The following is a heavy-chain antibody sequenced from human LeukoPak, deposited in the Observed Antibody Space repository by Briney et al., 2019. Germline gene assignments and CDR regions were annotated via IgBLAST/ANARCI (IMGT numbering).Heavy chain of an antibody. CDR2: IWYDGSNK. V-gene: IGHV3-33*06. D-gene: IGHD3-10*01. CDR1: GFTFSSYG. J-gene: IGHJ4*02. Sequence: PGGSLRLSCAASGFTFSSYGMHWVRQAPGKGLEWVAVIWYDGSNKYYADSVKGRFTISRDNSKNTLYLQMNSLRAEDTAVYYCVKDGSGSYYTYYFDYWGQGTLVTVSS. CDR3: VKDGSGSYYTYYFDY.